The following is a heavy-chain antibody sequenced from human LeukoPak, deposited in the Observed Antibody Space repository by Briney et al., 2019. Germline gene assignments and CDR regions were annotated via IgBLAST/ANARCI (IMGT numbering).Heavy chain of an antibody. CDR1: GGFVTSGAYY. J-gene: IGHJ4*02. CDR3: ATAGYSGFDFNFDY. D-gene: IGHD5-12*01. CDR2: IYYTGST. Sequence: SQTLSLTCTVSGGFVTSGAYYWSWLRQHPGKGLEWIGYIYYTGSTYYNPSLKSRVTISVHTSKNQFSLRLRSVTAADTAVYYCATAGYSGFDFNFDYWGQGTLVTVSS. V-gene: IGHV4-31*03.